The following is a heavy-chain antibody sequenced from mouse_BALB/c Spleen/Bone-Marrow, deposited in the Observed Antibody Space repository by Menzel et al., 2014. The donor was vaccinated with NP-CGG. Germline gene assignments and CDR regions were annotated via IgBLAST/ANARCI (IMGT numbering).Heavy chain of an antibody. CDR3: ARGFPFDY. V-gene: IGHV1-87*01. CDR1: GYTFTSYW. J-gene: IGHJ2*01. CDR2: IYPGDGDT. Sequence: LVESGAELARPGASVKLSCKASGYTFTSYWMQWVKQRPGLGLEWIGAIYPGDGDTRYTQKFKGKATLTADKSSSTAYMQLSSLASEDSAVYYCARGFPFDYWGQGTTLTVSS.